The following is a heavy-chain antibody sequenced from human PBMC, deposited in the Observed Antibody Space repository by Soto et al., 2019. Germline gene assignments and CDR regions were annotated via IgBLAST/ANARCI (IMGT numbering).Heavy chain of an antibody. J-gene: IGHJ6*03. Sequence: AASVKVSCKASGYTFTGYYMHWMRQAPGQGLEWMGWINPNSGETDYAQNFQGWVTMTRDMSISTAYMELSRLKSNDTAVYYCARGGGLNYYYSIDVWGKGTTVTVSS. CDR3: ARGGGLNYYYSIDV. V-gene: IGHV1-2*04. CDR2: INPNSGET. CDR1: GYTFTGYY.